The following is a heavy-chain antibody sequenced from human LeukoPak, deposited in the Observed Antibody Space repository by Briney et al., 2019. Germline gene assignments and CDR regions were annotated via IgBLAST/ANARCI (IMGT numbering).Heavy chain of an antibody. CDR1: GGSISSYY. CDR2: IYYSGYT. CDR3: ARGRDDYDSSGYLPFQH. Sequence: SETLSLTCTVSGGSISSYYWSWIRQPPGKGLEWIGYIYYSGYTNYNPSLKSRVTISADTSKNQFSLKLSSVTAADTAVYYCARGRDDYDSSGYLPFQHWGQGTLVSVSS. V-gene: IGHV4-59*01. D-gene: IGHD3-22*01. J-gene: IGHJ1*01.